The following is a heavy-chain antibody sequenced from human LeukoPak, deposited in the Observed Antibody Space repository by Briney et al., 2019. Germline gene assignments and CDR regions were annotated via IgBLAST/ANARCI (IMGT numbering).Heavy chain of an antibody. Sequence: PGGSLRLSCVASGFTFSSYWMSWFRQAPGKGLEGVANIKQDGSEKHYVDSVKGRFTISRDNGKNSLYLQMNSLRVDDTAVYYCARVTTMIVVAPGDYWGQGTLVTVSS. J-gene: IGHJ4*02. CDR1: GFTFSSYW. V-gene: IGHV3-7*01. CDR2: IKQDGSEK. CDR3: ARVTTMIVVAPGDY. D-gene: IGHD3-22*01.